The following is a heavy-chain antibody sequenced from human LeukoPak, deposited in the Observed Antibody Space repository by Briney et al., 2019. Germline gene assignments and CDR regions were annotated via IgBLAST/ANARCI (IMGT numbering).Heavy chain of an antibody. Sequence: SETLSLTCTVSGGSISSYYWSWIRQPAGKGLEWIGRIYTSGSTNYNPSLKGRVTMSVDTSNNQFSLNLRSVTAADTAVYYCVRHGDLTMFRGVIDYWGQGTQVTVSS. J-gene: IGHJ4*02. CDR2: IYTSGST. CDR3: VRHGDLTMFRGVIDY. V-gene: IGHV4-4*07. CDR1: GGSISSYY. D-gene: IGHD3-10*01.